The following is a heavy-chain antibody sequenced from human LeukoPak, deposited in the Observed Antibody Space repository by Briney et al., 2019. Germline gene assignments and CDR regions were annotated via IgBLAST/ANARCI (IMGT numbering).Heavy chain of an antibody. CDR2: VRGSGGIT. Sequence: GGSLRLSCKGSGFTFNLYAMMWVRQAPGKGLEWVSAVRGSGGITQYADSVKGRFTISRDNSRNTLFLQMNSLRAEDTAVYYCAREGLDYWGQGTLVTVSS. V-gene: IGHV3-23*01. CDR3: AREGLDY. J-gene: IGHJ4*02. CDR1: GFTFNLYA.